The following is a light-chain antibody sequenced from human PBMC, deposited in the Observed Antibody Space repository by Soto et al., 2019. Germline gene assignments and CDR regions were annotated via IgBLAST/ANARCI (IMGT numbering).Light chain of an antibody. CDR3: QQYNSYSQT. V-gene: IGKV1-5*01. CDR2: DAS. J-gene: IGKJ1*01. CDR1: QSISSW. Sequence: DIQMTQSPSTLSASVGDRVTITCRASQSISSWLAWYQQKPGKAPKLLIYDASSLERGVPSRFSGSGSGTEFTLTISSLQPDDFATYYCQQYNSYSQTFGQGTKVDIK.